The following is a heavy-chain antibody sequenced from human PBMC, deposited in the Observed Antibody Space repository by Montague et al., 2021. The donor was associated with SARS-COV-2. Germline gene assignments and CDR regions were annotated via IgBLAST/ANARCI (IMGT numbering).Heavy chain of an antibody. Sequence: SETLSLTCTVSGGSISDHYRSWIRQSPGKGLEWIGYISSNGKTNYNPSLKSRVTLSADASRNESSLKLDSMTAADTAVYFCVRRGYYDSAGYHWHLDLWGRGMLVTVSS. V-gene: IGHV4-4*09. CDR3: VRRGYYDSAGYHWHLDL. CDR2: ISSNGKT. CDR1: GGSISDHY. J-gene: IGHJ2*01. D-gene: IGHD3-22*01.